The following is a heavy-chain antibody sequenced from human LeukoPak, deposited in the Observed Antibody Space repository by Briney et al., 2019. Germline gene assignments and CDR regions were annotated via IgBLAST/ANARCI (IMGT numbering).Heavy chain of an antibody. CDR2: IYYSGST. D-gene: IGHD3-22*01. CDR1: GGSISSYY. J-gene: IGHJ4*02. Sequence: SETLSLTCTASGGSISSYYWSWIRQPPGKGLEWIGYIYYSGSTNYNPSLKCRVTISVDTSKNQFSLKLSSVTAADTAVYYCARSGSYYYDSSGSFFDYWGQGTLVTVSS. CDR3: ARSGSYYYDSSGSFFDY. V-gene: IGHV4-59*01.